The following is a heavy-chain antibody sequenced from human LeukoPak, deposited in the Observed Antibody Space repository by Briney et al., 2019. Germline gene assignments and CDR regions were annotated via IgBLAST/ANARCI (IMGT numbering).Heavy chain of an antibody. CDR3: ARGSTAAGNWFDP. Sequence: PSQTLSLTCTVSGGSISSGGYYWSWIRQPPGKGLEWIGYIYHSGSTYYNPSLKSRVTISVDRSKNQFSLKLSSVTAADTAVYYCARGSTAAGNWFDPWGQGTLGTVSS. V-gene: IGHV4-30-2*01. CDR1: GGSISSGGYY. D-gene: IGHD2-2*01. CDR2: IYHSGST. J-gene: IGHJ5*02.